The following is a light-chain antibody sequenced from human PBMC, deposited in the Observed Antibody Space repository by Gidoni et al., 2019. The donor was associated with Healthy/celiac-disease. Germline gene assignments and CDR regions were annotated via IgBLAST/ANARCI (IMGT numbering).Light chain of an antibody. CDR2: EVS. CDR1: NSDVGGYNY. V-gene: IGLV2-14*01. CDR3: SSYTSSSTPWV. J-gene: IGLJ3*02. Sequence: QSALTPPASVSGSPGQSITISCTGTNSDVGGYNYVSWYQQHPGKAPKLMIYEVSNRPSGVSNRFSGSKSGNTASLTISGLQAEDEADYYCSSYTSSSTPWVFGGGTKLTVL.